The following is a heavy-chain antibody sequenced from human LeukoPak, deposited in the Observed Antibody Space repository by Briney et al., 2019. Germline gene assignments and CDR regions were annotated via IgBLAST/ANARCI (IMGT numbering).Heavy chain of an antibody. J-gene: IGHJ4*02. Sequence: SETLSLTCTVSGGSISSYYWSWIRQPPGKGLEWIGYIYYSGSTNYNPSLKSRVSISVDTSKNQFSLKLSSVTAADTAVYYCARFYESFDYWGQGTLVTVSS. CDR1: GGSISSYY. CDR2: IYYSGST. D-gene: IGHD5/OR15-5a*01. V-gene: IGHV4-59*01. CDR3: ARFYESFDY.